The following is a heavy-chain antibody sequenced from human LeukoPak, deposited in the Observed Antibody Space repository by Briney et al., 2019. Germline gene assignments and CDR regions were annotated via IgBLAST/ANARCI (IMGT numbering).Heavy chain of an antibody. Sequence: GASVKVSCKASGYTFTSYGVSWVRQAPGQGLEWVGWISAYNGNTNYAQKLQGRVTMTTDTSTSTAYMELRSLRSDDTAVYYCARDQLGYCSGGSCSRWLDPWGQGTLATVSS. J-gene: IGHJ5*02. CDR3: ARDQLGYCSGGSCSRWLDP. D-gene: IGHD2-15*01. CDR2: ISAYNGNT. V-gene: IGHV1-18*01. CDR1: GYTFTSYG.